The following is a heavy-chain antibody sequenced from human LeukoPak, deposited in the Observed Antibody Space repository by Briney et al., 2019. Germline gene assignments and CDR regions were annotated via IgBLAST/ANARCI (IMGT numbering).Heavy chain of an antibody. J-gene: IGHJ5*02. CDR3: ASDILTGYASDWFDP. CDR1: GFTFSSYS. CDR2: IYYSGST. Sequence: GSLRLSCAASGFTFSSYSMNWVRQAPGKGLEWIGSIYYSGSTYYNPSLKSRVTISVDTSKNQFSLKLSSVTAADTAVYYCASDILTGYASDWFDPWGQGTLVTVSS. D-gene: IGHD3-9*01. V-gene: IGHV4-39*07.